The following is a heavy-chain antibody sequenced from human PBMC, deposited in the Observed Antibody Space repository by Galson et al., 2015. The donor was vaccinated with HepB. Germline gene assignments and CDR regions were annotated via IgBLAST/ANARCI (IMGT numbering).Heavy chain of an antibody. D-gene: IGHD6-19*01. Sequence: SVKVSCKASGGTFSSYTIAWVRQAPGQGLEWMGRVSPILGMANYAQKFQDRVTMTADKFTNTAYMELKSLGSEDTAVYFCARILRIAVPGAPFYYGLDVWGQGTTVTVSS. J-gene: IGHJ6*02. CDR1: GGTFSSYT. CDR2: VSPILGMA. CDR3: ARILRIAVPGAPFYYGLDV. V-gene: IGHV1-69*02.